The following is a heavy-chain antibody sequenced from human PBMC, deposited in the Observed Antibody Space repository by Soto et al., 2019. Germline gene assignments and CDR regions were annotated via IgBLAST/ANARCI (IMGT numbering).Heavy chain of an antibody. V-gene: IGHV3-30*18. D-gene: IGHD6-13*01. CDR1: GFTFSSYG. Sequence: GGSMRLSCAAAGFTFSSYGMHWVRQAPGKGLEWVAVISYDGSNKYYADSVKGRFTISRDNSKNTLYLQMNSLRAEDTAVYYCAKDRVSQQLIYYFDYWGQGTLVTVSS. J-gene: IGHJ4*02. CDR2: ISYDGSNK. CDR3: AKDRVSQQLIYYFDY.